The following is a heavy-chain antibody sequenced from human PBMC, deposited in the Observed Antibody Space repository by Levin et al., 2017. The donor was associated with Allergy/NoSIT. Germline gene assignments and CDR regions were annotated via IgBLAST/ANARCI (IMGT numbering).Heavy chain of an antibody. CDR3: ARGAADMPYYYYGMDV. CDR2: IYYSGST. J-gene: IGHJ6*02. CDR1: GGSISSGGYY. V-gene: IGHV4-31*03. D-gene: IGHD2-2*01. Sequence: SETLSLTCTVSGGSISSGGYYWSWIRQHPGKGLEWIGYIYYSGSTYYNPSLKSRVTISVDTSKNQFSLKLSSVTAADTAVYYCARGAADMPYYYYGMDVWGQGTTVTVSS.